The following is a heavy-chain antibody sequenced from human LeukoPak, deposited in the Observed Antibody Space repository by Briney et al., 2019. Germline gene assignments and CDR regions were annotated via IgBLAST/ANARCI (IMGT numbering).Heavy chain of an antibody. V-gene: IGHV4-34*01. CDR1: GVSFSGYY. D-gene: IGHD6-13*01. CDR2: INHSGST. Sequence: SETLSLACSVYGVSFSGYYWIWIRQPPGKGREWWGEINHSGSTNYNPSLKSRVTISVATSMNQFSLKLTSVTAADTAVYYCARGRSSSSHAILTYMDVWGKGTTVTVSS. CDR3: ARGRSSSSHAILTYMDV. J-gene: IGHJ6*03.